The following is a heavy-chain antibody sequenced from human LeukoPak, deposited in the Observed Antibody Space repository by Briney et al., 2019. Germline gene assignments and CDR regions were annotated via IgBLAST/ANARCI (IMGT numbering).Heavy chain of an antibody. V-gene: IGHV3-11*04. Sequence: PGGSLRLSCAASGFTFSDYYMSWIRQAPGKGLEWVSYISSSGSTIYYADSVKGRFTISRDNSKNTLYLQMNSLRAEDTAVHYCASPRGDQLLAAGGFDPWGQGTLVTVSS. CDR3: ASPRGDQLLAAGGFDP. CDR1: GFTFSDYY. J-gene: IGHJ5*02. D-gene: IGHD2-2*01. CDR2: ISSSGSTI.